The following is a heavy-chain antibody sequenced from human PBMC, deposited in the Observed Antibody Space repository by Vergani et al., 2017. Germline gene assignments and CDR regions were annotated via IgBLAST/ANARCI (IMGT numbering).Heavy chain of an antibody. D-gene: IGHD6-19*01. CDR2: INTNSGNP. CDR3: ARGRQWRLTEYLYGMDV. J-gene: IGHJ6*02. V-gene: IGHV7-4-1*02. Sequence: QVPLLQSGSELKKPGASVRISCEVSGYTFTNYPLIWVRQAPGQGLEFMGWINTNSGNPTYAPGFTGRFVFSLDTSVSTAYLQISGLKAEDSAVYYCARGRQWRLTEYLYGMDVWGQGTTVTVSS. CDR1: GYTFTNYP.